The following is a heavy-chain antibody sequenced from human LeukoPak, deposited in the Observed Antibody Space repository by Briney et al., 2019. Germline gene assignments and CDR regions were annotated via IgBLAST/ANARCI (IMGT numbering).Heavy chain of an antibody. CDR1: GGSFSGYY. V-gene: IGHV4-34*01. CDR2: INHSGST. J-gene: IGHJ3*02. CDR3: ARSRGYSYGYDAFDI. D-gene: IGHD5-18*01. Sequence: SETLSLTCAVYGGSFSGYYWSWIRQPPGKGLEWIGEINHSGSTNYNPSLKSRVTISVDTSKNQFSLKLSSVTAADTAVCYCARSRGYSYGYDAFDIWGQGTMVTVSS.